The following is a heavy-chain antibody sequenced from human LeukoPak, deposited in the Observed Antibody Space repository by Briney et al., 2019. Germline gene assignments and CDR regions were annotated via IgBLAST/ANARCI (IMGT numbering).Heavy chain of an antibody. D-gene: IGHD5-18*01. CDR1: EFTFSSYW. CDR3: ASLGYSYGQLDY. Sequence: GGSLRLSCAASEFTFSSYWMHWVRQAPGKGLVWVSRINSDGSSTSYADSVKGRFTISRDNAKNTLYLQMNSLRAEDTAVYYCASLGYSYGQLDYWAREPWSPSPQ. V-gene: IGHV3-74*01. J-gene: IGHJ4*02. CDR2: INSDGSST.